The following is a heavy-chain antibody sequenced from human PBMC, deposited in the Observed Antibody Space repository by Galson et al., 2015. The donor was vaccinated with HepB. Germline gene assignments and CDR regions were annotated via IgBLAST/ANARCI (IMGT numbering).Heavy chain of an antibody. D-gene: IGHD2-15*01. J-gene: IGHJ4*02. V-gene: IGHV3-53*01. CDR3: ASPFCTGGSCYPLWY. CDR2: IYSGGAT. CDR1: GGTFSSHG. Sequence: SCKASGGTFSSHGMNWVRQAPGKGLEWVSVIYSGGATYYADSVKGRFTISRDNSKNTLYLHVNNLRAEDTAVYYCASPFCTGGSCYPLWYWGQGTLVTVSS.